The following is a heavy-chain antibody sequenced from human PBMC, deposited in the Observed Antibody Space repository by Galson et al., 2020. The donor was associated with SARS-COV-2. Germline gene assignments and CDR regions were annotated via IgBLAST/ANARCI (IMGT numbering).Heavy chain of an antibody. CDR2: ISGSGGST. Sequence: GGSLRLSCAASGFTFSSYAMSWVRQAPGKGLEWVSAISGSGGSTYYADSVKGRFTISRDNSKNTLYLQMNSLRAEDTAVYYCASARGLLYTWGGFDPWGQGTLVTVSS. CDR1: GFTFSSYA. D-gene: IGHD2-15*01. V-gene: IGHV3-23*01. CDR3: ASARGLLYTWGGFDP. J-gene: IGHJ5*02.